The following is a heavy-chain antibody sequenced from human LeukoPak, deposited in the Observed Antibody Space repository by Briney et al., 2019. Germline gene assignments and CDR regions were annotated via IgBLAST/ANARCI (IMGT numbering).Heavy chain of an antibody. Sequence: SETLSLTCTVSGGSISSYYWSWIRQPPGKGLEWIGYIYYSGSTNYNPSLKSRVTISVDTSKNQFSLKLSSVTAADTAVYYCARNNVGAPFIFDYWGQGTLVTVSS. CDR2: IYYSGST. V-gene: IGHV4-59*08. D-gene: IGHD1-26*01. CDR3: ARNNVGAPFIFDY. CDR1: GGSISSYY. J-gene: IGHJ4*02.